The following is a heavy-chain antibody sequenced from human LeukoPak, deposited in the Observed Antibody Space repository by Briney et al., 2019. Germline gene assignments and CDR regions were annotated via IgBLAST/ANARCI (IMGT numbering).Heavy chain of an antibody. CDR1: GGSINSNSHH. J-gene: IGHJ4*02. CDR2: IYYSGTT. Sequence: SETLSLTCSVSGGSINSNSHHWDWIRQAPGKGLEWIGNIYYSGTTSYNPSLKSRVAISVDTSKNQFSLRLSSVTAADTAVYYCARRGDILTDYAFDYWGQGTLVTVSS. V-gene: IGHV4-39*01. CDR3: ARRGDILTDYAFDY. D-gene: IGHD3-9*01.